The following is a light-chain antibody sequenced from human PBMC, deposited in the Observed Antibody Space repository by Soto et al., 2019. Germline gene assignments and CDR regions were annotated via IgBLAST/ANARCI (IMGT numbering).Light chain of an antibody. V-gene: IGKV3-20*01. CDR3: QHYQVGQPID. CDR2: GAS. Sequence: PGERATLSCRASQIFGTRLAWYQHKTGQAPSLLMSGASSRATGIPDRFSGSGSETDFTLTISRLEPEDFALYYCQHYQVGQPIDFGRGKRLEIK. CDR1: QIFGTR. J-gene: IGKJ5*01.